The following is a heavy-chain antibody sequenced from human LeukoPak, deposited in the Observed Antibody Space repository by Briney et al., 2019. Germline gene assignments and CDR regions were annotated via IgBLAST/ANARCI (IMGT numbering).Heavy chain of an antibody. J-gene: IGHJ4*02. CDR1: GFTFSNYA. Sequence: GGSLRLSCAASGFTFSNYAMSWVRQAPGKGLEWVAVIPYDGSNKYYADSVKGRFTISRDNSKNTLYLQMDSLRAEDTAVYYCARARRSGSDGGYYFDYWGQGTLVTVSS. CDR3: ARARRSGSDGGYYFDY. D-gene: IGHD3-3*01. CDR2: IPYDGSNK. V-gene: IGHV3-30-3*01.